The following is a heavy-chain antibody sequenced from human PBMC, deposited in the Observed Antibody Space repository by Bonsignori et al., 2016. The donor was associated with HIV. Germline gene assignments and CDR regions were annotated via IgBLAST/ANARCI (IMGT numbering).Heavy chain of an antibody. J-gene: IGHJ4*02. CDR2: MNPNSDNT. CDR3: ASFSN. V-gene: IGHV1-8*01. Sequence: WVRQAPGQGLEWMGWMNPNSDNTGYAQKFQGRVTMTRNTSISTAYMELSSLRSEDTAVYYCASFSNWGQGTLVTVSS.